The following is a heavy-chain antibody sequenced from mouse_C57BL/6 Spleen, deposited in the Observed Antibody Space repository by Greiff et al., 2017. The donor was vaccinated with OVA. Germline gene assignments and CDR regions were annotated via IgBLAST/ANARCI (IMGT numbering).Heavy chain of an antibody. D-gene: IGHD3-3*01. Sequence: EVMLVESGGGLVKPGGSLKLSCAASGFTFSSYAMSWVRQTPEKRLEWVATISDGGSYTYYPDNVKGRFTISRDNAKNNLYLQMSHLKSEDTAMYYCARGDPFDYWGQGTTLIVSS. CDR3: ARGDPFDY. J-gene: IGHJ2*01. CDR2: ISDGGSYT. V-gene: IGHV5-4*03. CDR1: GFTFSSYA.